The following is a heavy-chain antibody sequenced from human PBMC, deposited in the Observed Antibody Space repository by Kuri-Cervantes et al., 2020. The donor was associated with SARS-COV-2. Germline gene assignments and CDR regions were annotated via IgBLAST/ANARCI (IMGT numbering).Heavy chain of an antibody. J-gene: IGHJ4*02. CDR2: INPSGSGT. V-gene: IGHV1-46*01. CDR1: GYTFTSYD. D-gene: IGHD2-15*01. Sequence: ASVKVSCKASGYTFTSYDINWGRQAPGQGLEWMGIINPSGSGTRYPQRFQDRISMTRDTSTSTVYMELSSLTSEDTAVYYCVVGFFSSRKWDYWGQGTLVTVSS. CDR3: VVGFFSSRKWDY.